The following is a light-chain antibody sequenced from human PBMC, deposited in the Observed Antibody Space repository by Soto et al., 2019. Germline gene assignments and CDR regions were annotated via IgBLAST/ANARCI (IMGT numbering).Light chain of an antibody. V-gene: IGLV2-11*01. CDR2: DVN. J-gene: IGLJ1*01. Sequence: QSVLTQPRSVSGSPGQSVTISCTGTSSDVGANKYVSWYQQHPGKAPKLMLFDVNKRPSGVPDRFSGSKSGYTASLTISGLQSEDEADYYCCSYGGTFAFGTGTKVTVL. CDR1: SSDVGANKY. CDR3: CSYGGTFA.